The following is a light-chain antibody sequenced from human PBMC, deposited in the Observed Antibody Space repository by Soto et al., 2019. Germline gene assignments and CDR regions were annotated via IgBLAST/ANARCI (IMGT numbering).Light chain of an antibody. CDR2: KAS. Sequence: DIQMTQSPSTLSASVGDRVTITCRASQSISVWLAWYQQKAGKAPNLLIYKASRLESGVPSRFSGSGSETEFTLTISGLQPGDSATYYSQQYNSYSPTFGQGTKVEVK. CDR1: QSISVW. V-gene: IGKV1-5*03. J-gene: IGKJ1*01. CDR3: QQYNSYSPT.